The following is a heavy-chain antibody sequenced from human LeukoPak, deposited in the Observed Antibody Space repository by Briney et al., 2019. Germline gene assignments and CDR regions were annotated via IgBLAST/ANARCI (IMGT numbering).Heavy chain of an antibody. D-gene: IGHD3-3*01. CDR2: ISGSNSYI. Sequence: GGSQRLSCAACRFTHSSYTKHGIRQSPGKGLEWVSSISGSNSYIFFADSVKGRFTVARDNAKDSLYLQMNSLRAEDTAVYYCARALTALTYEGYWGQGTLVTVSS. J-gene: IGHJ4*02. CDR3: ARALTALTYEGY. V-gene: IGHV3-21*01. CDR1: RFTHSSYT.